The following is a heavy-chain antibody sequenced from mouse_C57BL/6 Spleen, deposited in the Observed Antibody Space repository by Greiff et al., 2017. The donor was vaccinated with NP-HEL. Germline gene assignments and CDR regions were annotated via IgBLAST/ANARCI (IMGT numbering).Heavy chain of an antibody. Sequence: QVQLQQPGAELVMPGASVKLSCKASGYTFTSYWMHWVKQRPGQGLEWIGEIDPSDSYTNYNQKFKGKSTLTVDKSSSTAYMQLSSLTSEDSAVYYCARGGLGYFDYWGQGTTLTVSS. V-gene: IGHV1-69*01. CDR3: ARGGLGYFDY. CDR2: IDPSDSYT. CDR1: GYTFTSYW. D-gene: IGHD3-3*01. J-gene: IGHJ2*01.